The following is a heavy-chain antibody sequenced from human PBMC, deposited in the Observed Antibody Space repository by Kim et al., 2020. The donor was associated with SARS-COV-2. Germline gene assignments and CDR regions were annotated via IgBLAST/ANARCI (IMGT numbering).Heavy chain of an antibody. D-gene: IGHD3-3*01. J-gene: IGHJ4*02. CDR3: AGAIFGVVIPDY. V-gene: IGHV1-2*02. Sequence: NYAQKFQGRVTMTRDTSISTAYMELSRLRSDDTAVYYCAGAIFGVVIPDYWGQGTLVTVSS.